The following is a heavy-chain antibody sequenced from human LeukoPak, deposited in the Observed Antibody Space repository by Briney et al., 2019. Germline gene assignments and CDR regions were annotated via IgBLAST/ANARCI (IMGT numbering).Heavy chain of an antibody. CDR2: ISSRDSTI. CDR3: ARRYCSSSSCTLDY. V-gene: IGHV3-48*03. Sequence: GGSLRLSCAASGFTFSTYEMNWVRQAPGKGLEWVSYISSRDSTIYYADSVKGRFTISRDNAKNSLYLQMNTLRAEDTAVYYCARRYCSSSSCTLDYWGQGTLVTVSS. CDR1: GFTFSTYE. D-gene: IGHD2-2*01. J-gene: IGHJ4*02.